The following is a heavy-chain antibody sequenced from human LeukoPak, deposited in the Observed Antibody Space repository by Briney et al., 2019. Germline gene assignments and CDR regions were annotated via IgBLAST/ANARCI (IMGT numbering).Heavy chain of an antibody. V-gene: IGHV3-23*01. CDR3: AKGFGYYYDSSGYHPFDF. CDR2: ISGSGGST. D-gene: IGHD3-22*01. CDR1: GFIFSSYA. J-gene: IGHJ4*02. Sequence: GGSLRLSCAASGFIFSSYAMSWVRQAPGKGLEWVSTISGSGGSTYYADSVKGRFTISRDKSKNTVYLQMNSLRAGDTAVYYCAKGFGYYYDSSGYHPFDFWGQGTLVTVSS.